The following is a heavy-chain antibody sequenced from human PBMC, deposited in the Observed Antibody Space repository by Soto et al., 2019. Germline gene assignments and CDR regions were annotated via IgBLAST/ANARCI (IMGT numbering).Heavy chain of an antibody. CDR3: ARSDWFDP. CDR2: IKSDGTMT. V-gene: IGHV3-74*03. J-gene: IGHJ5*02. CDR1: GFTFRDYW. Sequence: GGSLRLSCAASGFTFRDYWMHWVRQAPGKGLVWVSRIKSDGTMTMYADSVKGRFTISRDNAKNTLYLQMNSLREEDTAVYYCARSDWFDPWGQGTLVTVSS.